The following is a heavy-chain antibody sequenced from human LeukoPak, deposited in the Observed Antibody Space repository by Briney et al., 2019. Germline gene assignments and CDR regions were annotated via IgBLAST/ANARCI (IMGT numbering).Heavy chain of an antibody. J-gene: IGHJ4*02. Sequence: GGSLRLSCVASGFTFSTYNMNWARQSPGKGLEWVSSISTSSDYIYYVDSVKGRFTISRDNAENSVYLQMNSLRAEDTAIYYCARGYSGNYLSEYWGQGSLVIVSS. CDR2: ISTSSDYI. D-gene: IGHD1-26*01. V-gene: IGHV3-21*01. CDR3: ARGYSGNYLSEY. CDR1: GFTFSTYN.